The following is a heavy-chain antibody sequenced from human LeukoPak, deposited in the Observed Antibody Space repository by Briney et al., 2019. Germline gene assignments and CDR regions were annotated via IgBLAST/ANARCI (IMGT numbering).Heavy chain of an antibody. D-gene: IGHD3-3*01. CDR1: GFTFSSYA. V-gene: IGHV3-23*01. J-gene: IGHJ4*02. CDR3: AKLFTYYDFWSGYLDY. CDR2: ISGSGGST. Sequence: GGSLRLACAASGFTFSSYAMSWVRQAPGKGLEWVSAISGSGGSTYYADSVKGRFTISRDNSKNTLYLQMNRLRAEDTAVYYCAKLFTYYDFWSGYLDYWGQGTLVTVSS.